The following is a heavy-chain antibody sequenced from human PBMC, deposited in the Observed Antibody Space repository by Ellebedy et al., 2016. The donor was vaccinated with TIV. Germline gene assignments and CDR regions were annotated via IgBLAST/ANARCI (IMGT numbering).Heavy chain of an antibody. V-gene: IGHV3-30*14. Sequence: GESLKISCAASGFTFNTHPMHWVRQAPGQGPEWVAVISYDGNIDYYADSVRSRFTISRDDSKNTLYLKMNSLRADDTAVYYCSRDSGYDPFYSPGGYWGQGTLVTVSS. CDR2: ISYDGNID. CDR1: GFTFNTHP. J-gene: IGHJ4*02. CDR3: SRDSGYDPFYSPGGY. D-gene: IGHD5-12*01.